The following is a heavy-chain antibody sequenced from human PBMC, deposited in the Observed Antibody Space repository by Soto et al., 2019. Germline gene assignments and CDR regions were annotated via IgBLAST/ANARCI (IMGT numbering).Heavy chain of an antibody. CDR2: IYSGGST. CDR3: ALAAAGTGNDY. CDR1: GFTVSSNY. Sequence: EVQLVESGGGLVQPGGSLSLSCAASGFTVSSNYMSWVRQAPGKGLEWVSVIYSGGSTYYADSVKGRFTISRDNSKNTLYLQMISLRAEDTAVYYCALAAAGTGNDYWGQGTLVTVSS. D-gene: IGHD6-13*01. V-gene: IGHV3-66*01. J-gene: IGHJ4*02.